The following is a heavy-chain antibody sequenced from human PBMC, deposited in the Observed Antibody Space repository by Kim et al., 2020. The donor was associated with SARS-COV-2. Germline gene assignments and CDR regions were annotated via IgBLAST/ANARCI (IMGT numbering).Heavy chain of an antibody. D-gene: IGHD3-9*01. Sequence: ESVKGRFTTSGDNSKTTLYLQMNSLRAEDTAVYYCAKDSATISSYYGMDVWGQGTTVTVSS. CDR3: AKDSATISSYYGMDV. J-gene: IGHJ6*02. V-gene: IGHV3-33*06.